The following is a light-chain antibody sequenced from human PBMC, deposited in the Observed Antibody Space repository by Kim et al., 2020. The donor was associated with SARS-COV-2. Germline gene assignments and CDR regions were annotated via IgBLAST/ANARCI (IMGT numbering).Light chain of an antibody. Sequence: LAQGERATLACRASQSVNSDYRAWHQQKPGQAPRLLSYGAANRVAGIPDRFRGSGSGTDFTLTISRLEPEDFAVYYGQQYVSSLTFGGGTKVDIK. CDR3: QQYVSSLT. V-gene: IGKV3-20*01. CDR1: QSVNSDY. CDR2: GAA. J-gene: IGKJ4*01.